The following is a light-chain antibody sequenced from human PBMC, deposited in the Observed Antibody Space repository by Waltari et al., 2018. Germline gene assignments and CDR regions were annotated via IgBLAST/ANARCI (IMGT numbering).Light chain of an antibody. Sequence: EIVLTQSPATLSVSPGDRVTLSCRASQGVGTNLAWYQPSPGRAPRPLVYRASTRASYIPARFSASGSGTEFTLSISTLQSEDSAVFYCQQYNDWPRTFGQGTKVEIK. CDR2: RAS. J-gene: IGKJ1*01. CDR3: QQYNDWPRT. V-gene: IGKV3D-15*01. CDR1: QGVGTN.